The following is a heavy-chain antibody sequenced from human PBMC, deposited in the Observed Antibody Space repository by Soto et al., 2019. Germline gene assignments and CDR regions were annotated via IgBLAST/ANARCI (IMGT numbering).Heavy chain of an antibody. V-gene: IGHV3-48*03. CDR2: ISSSGGTI. Sequence: GGSLRLSCAASGFTFSSYEMNWVRQAPGKGLEWVSYISSSGGTIYHGESVKGRFTISRDNAKNSLYLQMNSLRAEDTAIYFCVKGNQLLRYYFEFWGPGTLGTV. J-gene: IGHJ4*01. CDR3: VKGNQLLRYYFEF. CDR1: GFTFSSYE. D-gene: IGHD2-15*01.